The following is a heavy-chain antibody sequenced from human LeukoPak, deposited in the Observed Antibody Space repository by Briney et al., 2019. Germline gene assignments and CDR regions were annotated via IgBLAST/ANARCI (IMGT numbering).Heavy chain of an antibody. D-gene: IGHD2-21*01. CDR2: TDYSGRN. Sequence: PSETLSLTCTVSGASISSSSYQWGWIRQSPGKGLEWIEITDYSGRNHYNPSLKSRVYLSVDTSKNQFSLKLTSVTAADTAVYYCARQRGLGVVSPYIDYWGQGTLVTVSS. CDR1: GASISSSSYQ. CDR3: ARQRGLGVVSPYIDY. V-gene: IGHV4-39*01. J-gene: IGHJ4*02.